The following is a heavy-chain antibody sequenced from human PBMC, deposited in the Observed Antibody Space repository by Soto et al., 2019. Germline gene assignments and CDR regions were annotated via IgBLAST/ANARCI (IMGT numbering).Heavy chain of an antibody. D-gene: IGHD3-3*01. CDR3: ARDSGGQSYYDFWSGQKTNYYYGMDV. J-gene: IGHJ6*02. V-gene: IGHV1-46*01. CDR1: GYTFTSYY. Sequence: ASVKVSCKASGYTFTSYYMHWVRQAPGQGLEWMGIINPSGGSTSYAQKFQGRVTMTRDPSTSTVYMELSSLRSEDTAVYYCARDSGGQSYYDFWSGQKTNYYYGMDVWGQGTTVTVS. CDR2: INPSGGST.